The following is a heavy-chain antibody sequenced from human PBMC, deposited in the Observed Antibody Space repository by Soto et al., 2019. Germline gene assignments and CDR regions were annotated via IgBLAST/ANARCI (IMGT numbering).Heavy chain of an antibody. J-gene: IGHJ3*02. Sequence: GASVKVSCKASGYTFTSYGISWVRQAPGQGLEWMGWISAYNGNTNYAQKLQGRVTMTTDTSTSTAYMELRSLRSDDTAVYYCARDTKGGYMVFAAFDIWGQGTMVTVSS. D-gene: IGHD5-12*01. V-gene: IGHV1-18*01. CDR3: ARDTKGGYMVFAAFDI. CDR2: ISAYNGNT. CDR1: GYTFTSYG.